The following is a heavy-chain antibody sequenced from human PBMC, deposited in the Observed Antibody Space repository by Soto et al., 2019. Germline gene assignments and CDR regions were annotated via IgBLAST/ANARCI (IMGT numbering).Heavy chain of an antibody. Sequence: PSETLSLTCAVYGGSFSGYYWSWIRQPPGKGLGWIGEINHSGSTNYNPSLKSRVTISVDTSKNQFSLKLSSVTAADTAVYYCARAVSYDSSGYYFDYWGQGTLVTVSS. CDR1: GGSFSGYY. V-gene: IGHV4-34*01. CDR2: INHSGST. J-gene: IGHJ4*02. CDR3: ARAVSYDSSGYYFDY. D-gene: IGHD3-22*01.